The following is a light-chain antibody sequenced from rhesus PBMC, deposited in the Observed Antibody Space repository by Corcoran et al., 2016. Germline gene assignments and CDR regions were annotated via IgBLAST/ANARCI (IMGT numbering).Light chain of an antibody. Sequence: DIQMTQSPSSLSASVGDRVIITCRASQDISSWLAWYQQKPGKAPNLLIYKASSLQSGVPSRFSGSGAGTDFTLPISSLQPEDFATYFCQQYTSAPYSFDQGTKVEIK. CDR3: QQYTSAPYS. J-gene: IGKJ2*01. CDR1: QDISSW. CDR2: KAS. V-gene: IGKV1-21*01.